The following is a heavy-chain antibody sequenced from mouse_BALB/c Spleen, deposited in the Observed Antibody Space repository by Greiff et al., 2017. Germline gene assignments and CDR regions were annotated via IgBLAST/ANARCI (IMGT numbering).Heavy chain of an antibody. J-gene: IGHJ4*01. CDR1: GFTFSSFG. CDR3: ARGMDY. Sequence: EVKLVESGGGLVQPGGSRKLSCAASGFTFSSFGMHWVRQAPEKGLEWVAYISSGSSTIYYADTVKGRFTISRDNPKNTLFLQMTSLRSEDTAMYYCARGMDYWGQGTSDTVSS. CDR2: ISSGSSTI. V-gene: IGHV5-17*02.